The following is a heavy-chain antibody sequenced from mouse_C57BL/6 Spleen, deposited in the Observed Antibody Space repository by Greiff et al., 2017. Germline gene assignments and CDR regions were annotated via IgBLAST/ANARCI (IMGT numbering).Heavy chain of an antibody. CDR2: INYDGSST. CDR1: GFTFSDYY. Sequence: EVQVVESEGGLVQPGSSMKLSCTASGFTFSDYYMAWVRQVPEKGLEWVANINYDGSSTYYLDSLKSRFIISRDNAKNMLYLQMSSLKSEDTATYYCARDGGSSLYYFDYWGQGTTLTVSS. CDR3: ARDGGSSLYYFDY. J-gene: IGHJ2*01. V-gene: IGHV5-16*01. D-gene: IGHD1-1*01.